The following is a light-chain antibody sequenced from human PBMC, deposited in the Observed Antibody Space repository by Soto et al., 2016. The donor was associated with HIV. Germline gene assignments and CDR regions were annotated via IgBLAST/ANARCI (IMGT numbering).Light chain of an antibody. Sequence: DIQMTQSPSSLSASVGDRVSITCRASQNINMYLNWYQQRPGKAPKLLIYAASSLQSGVPSRFSGSGSGTDFTLTISSLQPEDFATYYCQQYHNLPLTFGGGTKVEIK. J-gene: IGKJ4*01. V-gene: IGKV1-39*01. CDR1: QNINMY. CDR3: QQYHNLPLT. CDR2: AAS.